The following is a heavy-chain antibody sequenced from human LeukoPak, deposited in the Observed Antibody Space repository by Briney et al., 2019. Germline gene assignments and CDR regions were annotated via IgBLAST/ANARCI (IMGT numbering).Heavy chain of an antibody. Sequence: GGSLRLSCVGSGFTFSNFWMNWVRQAPGKGLEWVSYISSSSSTIYYADSVKGRFTISRDNAKNSLYLQMNSLRAEDTAVYYCARVSGYYYDSSGSFDYWGQGTLVTVSS. J-gene: IGHJ4*02. CDR1: GFTFSNFW. CDR3: ARVSGYYYDSSGSFDY. CDR2: ISSSSSTI. V-gene: IGHV3-48*04. D-gene: IGHD3-22*01.